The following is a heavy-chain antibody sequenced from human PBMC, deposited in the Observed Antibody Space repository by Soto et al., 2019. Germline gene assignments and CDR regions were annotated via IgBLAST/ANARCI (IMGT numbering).Heavy chain of an antibody. V-gene: IGHV3-53*04. Sequence: EVQLVESGGGLVQPGGSLRLSCAASGFTVSSNYMSWVRQAPGKGLEWVSVIFTGGSTYYADSVKGRFTISRHSSMNTVYLQMDSLRAEDTAVYYCARDRQSSGWLDAFYIWGQGTMVTVPS. J-gene: IGHJ3*02. CDR1: GFTVSSNY. CDR2: IFTGGST. CDR3: ARDRQSSGWLDAFYI. D-gene: IGHD6-19*01.